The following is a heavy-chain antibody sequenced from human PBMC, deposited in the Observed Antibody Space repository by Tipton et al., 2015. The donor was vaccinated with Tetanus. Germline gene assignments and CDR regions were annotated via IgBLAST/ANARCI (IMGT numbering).Heavy chain of an antibody. CDR1: GGSINSGTFY. CDR2: IYYNGNT. CDR3: ARTAVNWFDP. Sequence: LSLTCTVSGGSINSGTFYWDWIRQTPGKGLEWIGNIYYNGNTLQNPSLKSRFTMSLDKSKNQFSLKLRSVTAADKTFYYCARTAVNWFDPWGQGILVTVSS. D-gene: IGHD2-21*02. V-gene: IGHV4-39*01. J-gene: IGHJ5*02.